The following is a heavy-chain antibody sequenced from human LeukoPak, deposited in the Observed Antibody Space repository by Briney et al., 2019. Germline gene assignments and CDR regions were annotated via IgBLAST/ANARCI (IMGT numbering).Heavy chain of an antibody. CDR2: ISSSSSYI. CDR3: ARGVSAVAGSFDY. CDR1: GFTFNYYS. D-gene: IGHD6-19*01. J-gene: IGHJ4*02. V-gene: IGHV3-21*01. Sequence: PGGSLRLSCAASGFTFNYYSMNWVRQAPGKGLEWVSSISSSSSYIYYADSVKGRFTISRDNAKNSLYLQMNSLRAEDTAVYYCARGVSAVAGSFDYWGQGTLVTVSS.